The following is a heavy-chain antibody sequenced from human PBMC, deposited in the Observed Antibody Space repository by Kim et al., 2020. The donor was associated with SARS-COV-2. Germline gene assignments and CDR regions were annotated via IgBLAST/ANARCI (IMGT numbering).Heavy chain of an antibody. V-gene: IGHV1-2*02. D-gene: IGHD3-10*01. CDR2: IDPNSGGT. J-gene: IGHJ4*02. CDR3: SKSRVFDY. CDR1: GYTFTDYY. Sequence: ASVKVSCKTSGYTFTDYYMHWVRQAPGQGLEWMGWIDPNSGGTRFSQKFQGRVTVTRDTSISTAYMELSGLRSDDTAVYYCSKSRVFDYWGQGTLVTVSS.